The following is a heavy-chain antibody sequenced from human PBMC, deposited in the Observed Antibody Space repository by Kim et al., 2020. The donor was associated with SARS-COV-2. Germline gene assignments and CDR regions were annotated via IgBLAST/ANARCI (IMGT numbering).Heavy chain of an antibody. CDR3: AKGGSGTYRDYFDY. J-gene: IGHJ4*02. CDR1: GFTFSSYG. V-gene: IGHV3-30*18. CDR2: ISYDGNNE. Sequence: GGSLRLSCAASGFTFSSYGMHWVRQAPGKGLEWVAVISYDGNNEYYADSVKGRFTISRDNSKNTLYLQMNSLRVEDTAVYYCAKGGSGTYRDYFDYWGQGTLVTVSS. D-gene: IGHD3-10*01.